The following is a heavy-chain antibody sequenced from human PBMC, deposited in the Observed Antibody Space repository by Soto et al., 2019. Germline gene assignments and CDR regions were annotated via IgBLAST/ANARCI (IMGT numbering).Heavy chain of an antibody. J-gene: IGHJ3*02. CDR3: ARRYGSAFDI. CDR1: AGSISSYY. D-gene: IGHD1-26*01. Sequence: QVQLQESGPGLVKPSKTLSLTCTVSAGSISSYYWSWIRQPPGKGLEWVGYIYYSGSTNYNPSLKSRVTISVDTSKNQFSLKLSSVTAADTAVYYCARRYGSAFDIWGQGTMVTVSS. CDR2: IYYSGST. V-gene: IGHV4-59*08.